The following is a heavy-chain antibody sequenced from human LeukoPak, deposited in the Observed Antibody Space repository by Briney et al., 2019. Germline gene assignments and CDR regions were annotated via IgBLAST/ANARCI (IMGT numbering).Heavy chain of an antibody. V-gene: IGHV3-21*01. CDR3: AKFGAGATAINWFDP. Sequence: GGSLRLSCAASGFTFSSYSMNWVRQAPGKGLEWVSSISSSSSYIYYADSVKGRFTISRDNAKNSLYLQMNSLRAEDTAVYYCAKFGAGATAINWFDPWGQGTLVTVSS. CDR1: GFTFSSYS. J-gene: IGHJ5*02. D-gene: IGHD5-24*01. CDR2: ISSSSSYI.